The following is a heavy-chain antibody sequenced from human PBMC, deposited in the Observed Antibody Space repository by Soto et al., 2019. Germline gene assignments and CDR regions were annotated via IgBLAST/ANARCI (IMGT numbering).Heavy chain of an antibody. D-gene: IGHD3-16*01. Sequence: GGSLRLSCAASGFTFSDYYMSWIRQAPGKGLEWVSYISSSGSTIYYADSVKGRFTISRDNAKNSLYLQMNSLRAEDTAVYYCARTVMITFGGVIARGYWGQGTLVTVSS. V-gene: IGHV3-11*01. J-gene: IGHJ4*02. CDR1: GFTFSDYY. CDR2: ISSSGSTI. CDR3: ARTVMITFGGVIARGY.